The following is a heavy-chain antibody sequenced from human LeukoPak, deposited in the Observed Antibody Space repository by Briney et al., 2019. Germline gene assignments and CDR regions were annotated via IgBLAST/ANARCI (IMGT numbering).Heavy chain of an antibody. V-gene: IGHV4-39*07. D-gene: IGHD2-15*01. CDR1: GGSISSSSYY. CDR2: IYYSGST. J-gene: IGHJ2*01. CDR3: ARVVVVAADWYFDL. Sequence: SETLSLTCTVSGGSISSSSYYWGWIRQPPGKGLEWIGSIYYSGSTYYNPSLKSRVTISVDTSKNQFSLKLSSVTAADTAVYYCARVVVVAADWYFDLWGRGTLVTVSS.